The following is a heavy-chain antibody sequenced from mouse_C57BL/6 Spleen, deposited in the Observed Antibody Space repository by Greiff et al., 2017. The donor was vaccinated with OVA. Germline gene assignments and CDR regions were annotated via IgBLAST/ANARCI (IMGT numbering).Heavy chain of an antibody. V-gene: IGHV1-61*01. CDR2: IYPSDSET. CDR1: GYTFTSYW. CDR3: ARWGSSGVDY. D-gene: IGHD3-2*02. Sequence: VQLQQPGAELVRPGSSVKLSCKASGYTFTSYWMDWVKQRPGQGLEWIGNIYPSDSETHYNQKFKDKATLTVDKSSSTAYMQLSSLTSEDSAVYYCARWGSSGVDYWGQGTTLTVSS. J-gene: IGHJ2*01.